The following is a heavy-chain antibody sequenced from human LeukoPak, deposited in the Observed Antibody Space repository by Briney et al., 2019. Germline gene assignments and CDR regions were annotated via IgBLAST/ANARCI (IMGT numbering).Heavy chain of an antibody. CDR1: GCSISSYY. J-gene: IGHJ4*02. V-gene: IGHV4-59*12. CDR2: IYYSGST. Sequence: KPSETLSLTCTVSGCSISSYYWSWIRQPPGKGLEWIGDIYYSGSTNYNPSLKSRVTTSIDTSKNQFSLKLSSVTAADTAVYYCARRDYSSGFYFFDYWGQGTLATVSS. CDR3: ARRDYSSGFYFFDY. D-gene: IGHD3-22*01.